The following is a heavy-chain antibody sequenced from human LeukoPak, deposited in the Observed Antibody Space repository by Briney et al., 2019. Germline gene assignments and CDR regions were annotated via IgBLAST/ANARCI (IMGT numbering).Heavy chain of an antibody. Sequence: PRWSLRLSCAASGLAFSRASMSWVRQGPGEWLEWVASIKEDGSEMYYVDSVKGRFTISRDNTKNSLYLQMNSLRAEDTAVYYCARGRRWNDYWGQGTLVTVSS. J-gene: IGHJ4*02. V-gene: IGHV3-7*01. CDR1: GLAFSRAS. CDR3: ARGRRWNDY. D-gene: IGHD4-23*01. CDR2: IKEDGSEM.